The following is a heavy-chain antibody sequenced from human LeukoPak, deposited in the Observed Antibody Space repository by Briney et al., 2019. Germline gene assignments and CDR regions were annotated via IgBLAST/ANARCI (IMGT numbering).Heavy chain of an antibody. CDR1: GFTFSSYS. Sequence: GGSLRLSCAASGFTFSSYSMNWVRQAPGKGLEWVSYISSSSSTIYYADSVKGRFTISRDNSKNTLYLQMNSLRAEDTAVYYCAKDQVDDFWSGYTFDYWGQGTLVTVSS. CDR3: AKDQVDDFWSGYTFDY. J-gene: IGHJ4*02. CDR2: ISSSSSTI. V-gene: IGHV3-48*01. D-gene: IGHD3-3*01.